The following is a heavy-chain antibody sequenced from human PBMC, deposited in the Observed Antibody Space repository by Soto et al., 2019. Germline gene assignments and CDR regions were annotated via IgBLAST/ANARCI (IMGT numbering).Heavy chain of an antibody. CDR2: INPNSGGT. D-gene: IGHD2-15*01. CDR3: ARGRPYCSGGSCYLYYFDF. CDR1: GYTFTGYY. V-gene: IGHV1-2*04. J-gene: IGHJ4*02. Sequence: ASVKVSCKASGYTFTGYYMHWVRQAPGQGLEWMGWINPNSGGTNYAQKFQGWVTMNRDTSISTAYMELSRLRSDDTAVYYCARGRPYCSGGSCYLYYFDFWGQGTLVTVAS.